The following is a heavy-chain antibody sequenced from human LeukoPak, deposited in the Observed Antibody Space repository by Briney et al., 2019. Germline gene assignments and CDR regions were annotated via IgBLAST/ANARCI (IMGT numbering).Heavy chain of an antibody. Sequence: SETLFLTCTVSGGSVSSSSFYWGWIRQTPGKGLEWIGTIYYSGSTSYNPSLKSRVTISVDTSKNQFSLKLSSVTAADTAVYYCASGGQYYYDTSGYSIFDYWGLGTLATVSS. CDR2: IYYSGST. J-gene: IGHJ4*02. D-gene: IGHD3-22*01. V-gene: IGHV4-39*01. CDR3: ASGGQYYYDTSGYSIFDY. CDR1: GGSVSSSSFY.